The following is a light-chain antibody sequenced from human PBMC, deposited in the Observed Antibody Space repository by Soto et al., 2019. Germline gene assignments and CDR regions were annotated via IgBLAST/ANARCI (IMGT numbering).Light chain of an antibody. CDR1: QSVSSNF. CDR2: GAS. Sequence: EIVLTQSPGTLSFSPGERATLSCRASQSVSSNFLAWYQEKLGQAPRLLIYGASKRATGIPDRFSGSGSGIDFTLTISRLELEDFAVYYCQQYGNSPITFGQGTRLEI. CDR3: QQYGNSPIT. J-gene: IGKJ5*01. V-gene: IGKV3-20*01.